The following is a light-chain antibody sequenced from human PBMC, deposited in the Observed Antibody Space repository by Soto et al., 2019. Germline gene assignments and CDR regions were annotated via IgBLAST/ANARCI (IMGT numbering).Light chain of an antibody. V-gene: IGKV3-15*01. CDR1: QSVNSN. J-gene: IGKJ1*01. Sequence: DIVLTQSPGTLSLSPGERATLSCRASQSVNSNYLAWYQQKPGQAPRLLIYGASTRATGIPARFSGSGSGTEFTLTISSLQSEDFAVYYCQQYNNWPRTFGQGTKVDIK. CDR2: GAS. CDR3: QQYNNWPRT.